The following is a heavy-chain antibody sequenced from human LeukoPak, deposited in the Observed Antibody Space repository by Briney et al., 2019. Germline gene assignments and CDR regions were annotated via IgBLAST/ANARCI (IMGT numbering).Heavy chain of an antibody. V-gene: IGHV3-48*01. J-gene: IGHJ6*03. CDR3: ARDDRYNYYYMDV. CDR2: ISSSSSTI. Sequence: PGGSLRLSCAASGFIFSTYSMNWVRQAPGKGLEWVSYISSSSSTIYYADSVKGRFTISRGNAENSLYLQMNSLGAEDTAVYYCARDDRYNYYYMDVWSKGTTVTVSS. CDR1: GFIFSTYS.